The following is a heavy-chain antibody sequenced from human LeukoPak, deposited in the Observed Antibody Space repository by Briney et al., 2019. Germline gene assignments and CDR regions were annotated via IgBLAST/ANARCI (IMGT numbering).Heavy chain of an antibody. J-gene: IGHJ4*02. Sequence: GGSLRLSCAASGFTFSSYAMSWVRQAPGKGLEWVSTISGSGGSTYYADSVKGRFTISRDSSKNTLYLQMNSLRAEDTAVYYCAKTGGSGSYIDYWGQGTLVTVSS. CDR3: AKTGGSGSYIDY. D-gene: IGHD3-10*01. V-gene: IGHV3-23*01. CDR1: GFTFSSYA. CDR2: ISGSGGST.